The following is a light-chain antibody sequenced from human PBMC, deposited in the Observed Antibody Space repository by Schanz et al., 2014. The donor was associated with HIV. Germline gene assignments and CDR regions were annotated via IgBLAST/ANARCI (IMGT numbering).Light chain of an antibody. V-gene: IGKV3-11*01. Sequence: EIVMTQSPAPLSVSPGERATLSCRASQSITGKLAWYQHKPGQAPRLLISGTSNRATGIPDRFSGRGSGTDFSLTITSLEHDDFAVYYCQQRSDWPFTFGPGTKVDV. CDR1: QSITGK. CDR2: GTS. CDR3: QQRSDWPFT. J-gene: IGKJ3*01.